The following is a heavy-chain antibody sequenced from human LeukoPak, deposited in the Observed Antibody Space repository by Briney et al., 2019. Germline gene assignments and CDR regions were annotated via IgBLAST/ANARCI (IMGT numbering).Heavy chain of an antibody. V-gene: IGHV1-69*13. J-gene: IGHJ5*02. D-gene: IGHD3-22*01. Sequence: GASVKVSCKASGGTFSSYAISWVRQAPGQGLEWMRGIIPIFGTANYAQKFQGRVTITADESTSTAYMELSSLRSEDTAVYYCARAKPEHDSSGYYYGLDNWFDPWGQGTLVTVSS. CDR3: ARAKPEHDSSGYYYGLDNWFDP. CDR1: GGTFSSYA. CDR2: IIPIFGTA.